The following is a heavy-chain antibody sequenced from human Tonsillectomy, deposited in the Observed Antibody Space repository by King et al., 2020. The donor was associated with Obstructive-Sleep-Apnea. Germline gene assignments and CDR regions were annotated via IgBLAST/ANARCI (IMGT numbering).Heavy chain of an antibody. CDR1: GVTFSSYS. D-gene: IGHD3-22*01. V-gene: IGHV3-21*01. Sequence: VQLVESGGGLVKPGGSLRLSCAASGVTFSSYSMNWVRQAPGKGLEWVSSISSSSSYIYYADSVKGRFTISRDNAKNSLYLQMNSLRAEDTAVYYCARDPGNYYDSSAPVYYFDYWGQGTLVTVSS. CDR3: ARDPGNYYDSSAPVYYFDY. J-gene: IGHJ4*02. CDR2: ISSSSSYI.